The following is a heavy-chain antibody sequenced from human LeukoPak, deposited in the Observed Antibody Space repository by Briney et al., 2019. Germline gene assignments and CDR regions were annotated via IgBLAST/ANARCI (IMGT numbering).Heavy chain of an antibody. J-gene: IGHJ3*02. CDR2: IYYSGST. CDR1: GGSISSSSHY. Sequence: SETLSLTCTVSGGSISSSSHYWGWIRQPPGKGLEWIGSIYYSGSTYYNPSLKSRVTISVDTSKNQFSLKLSSVTAADTAVYYCARHGGDYGDYADAFDIWGQGTMVTVSS. V-gene: IGHV4-39*01. D-gene: IGHD4-17*01. CDR3: ARHGGDYGDYADAFDI.